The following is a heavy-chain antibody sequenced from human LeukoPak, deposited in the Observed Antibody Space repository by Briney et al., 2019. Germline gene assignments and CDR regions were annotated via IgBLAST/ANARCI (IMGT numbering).Heavy chain of an antibody. V-gene: IGHV4-61*01. Sequence: SETLSLTCTVSGGSISSSSYYWTWIRQPPGKGLEWIGYIYYSGSTNYNPSLKSRVTISLDTSKNQFSLKLSSVTAADTAVYYCARAILSGYPDSWGQGTLVIVFS. CDR3: ARAILSGYPDS. J-gene: IGHJ4*02. CDR2: IYYSGST. CDR1: GGSISSSSYY. D-gene: IGHD3-3*01.